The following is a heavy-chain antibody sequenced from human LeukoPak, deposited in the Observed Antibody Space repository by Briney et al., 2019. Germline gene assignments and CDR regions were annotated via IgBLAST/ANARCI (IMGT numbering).Heavy chain of an antibody. CDR2: IYHSGNT. CDR3: ARARGYYDSSGFRFDY. J-gene: IGHJ4*02. V-gene: IGHV4-30-2*01. Sequence: PSQTLSLTCTVSGGSISSGGYYWSWIRQPPGKGLEWIGYIYHSGNTYYNPSLKSRVTISVDRSKNQFSLKLSSVTAADTAVYYCARARGYYDSSGFRFDYWGQGTLVTVSS. CDR1: GGSISSGGYY. D-gene: IGHD3-22*01.